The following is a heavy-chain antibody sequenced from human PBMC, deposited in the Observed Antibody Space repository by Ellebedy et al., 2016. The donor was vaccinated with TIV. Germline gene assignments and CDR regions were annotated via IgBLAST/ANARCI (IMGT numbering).Heavy chain of an antibody. CDR2: IYYSGST. D-gene: IGHD3-16*01. J-gene: IGHJ2*01. Sequence: MPGGSLRLSCTISGGSISNYYWSWIRQPPGKGLEWIGYIYYSGSTNYDPSLKSRVTISEDTSKSQFSLKLSSVTAADTAVYYCARGGGSGYFDLWGRGTLVTVSS. CDR1: GGSISNYY. CDR3: ARGGGSGYFDL. V-gene: IGHV4-59*01.